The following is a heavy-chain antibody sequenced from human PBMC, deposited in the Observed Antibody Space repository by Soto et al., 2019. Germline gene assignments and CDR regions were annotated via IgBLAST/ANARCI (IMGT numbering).Heavy chain of an antibody. CDR3: ASITIFGVVTWFDP. CDR1: GYTFTSYG. D-gene: IGHD3-3*01. CDR2: IIPIFGTT. V-gene: IGHV1-69*05. J-gene: IGHJ5*02. Sequence: GASVKVSCKASGYTFTSYGISWVRQAPGQGLEWMGGIIPIFGTTNYAQKLQGRVTITTDESTSTAYMELRSLRSDDTAVYYCASITIFGVVTWFDPWGQGTLVTVSS.